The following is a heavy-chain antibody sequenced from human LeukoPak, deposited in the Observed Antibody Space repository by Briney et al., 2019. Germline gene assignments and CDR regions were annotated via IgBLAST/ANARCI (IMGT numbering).Heavy chain of an antibody. V-gene: IGHV4-34*01. Sequence: SETLSLTCAVYGGSFSGYYWSWTRQPPGKGLEWIGEINHSGSTNYNPSLKSRVTISVDTSKNQFSLKLSSVTAADTAVYYCARGLPVVPAAMSGSWFDPWGQGTLVTVSS. D-gene: IGHD2-2*01. CDR3: ARGLPVVPAAMSGSWFDP. CDR2: INHSGST. CDR1: GGSFSGYY. J-gene: IGHJ5*02.